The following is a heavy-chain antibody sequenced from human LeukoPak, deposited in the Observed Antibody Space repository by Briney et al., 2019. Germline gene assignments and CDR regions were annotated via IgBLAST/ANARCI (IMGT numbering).Heavy chain of an antibody. Sequence: SVKVSCKASGGTFSSYAISWVRQAPGQGLEWMGGIILFFGTANYAQKFQGRVTITTDASTSTAYMELSSLRSEDTAVYYCARSGNYYDSSGYPDLFDYWGQGTLVTVSS. J-gene: IGHJ4*02. CDR1: GGTFSSYA. D-gene: IGHD3-22*01. V-gene: IGHV1-69*05. CDR2: IILFFGTA. CDR3: ARSGNYYDSSGYPDLFDY.